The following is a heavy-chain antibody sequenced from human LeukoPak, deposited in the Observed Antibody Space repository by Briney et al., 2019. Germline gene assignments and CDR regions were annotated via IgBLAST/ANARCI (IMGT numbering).Heavy chain of an antibody. CDR2: IYSGGST. J-gene: IGHJ6*02. CDR3: AKDPSGYYYDSSGYYPIYYYYYGMDV. CDR1: GFTVSSNY. D-gene: IGHD3-22*01. V-gene: IGHV3-53*01. Sequence: GGSLRLSCAASGFTVSSNYMSWVRQAPGKGLEWVSVIYSGGSTYYADSVKGRFTISRDNSKNTLYLQMNSLRAEDTAVYYCAKDPSGYYYDSSGYYPIYYYYYGMDVWGQGTTVTVSS.